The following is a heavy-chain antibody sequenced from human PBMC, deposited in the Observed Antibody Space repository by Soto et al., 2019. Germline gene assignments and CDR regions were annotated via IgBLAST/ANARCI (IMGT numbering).Heavy chain of an antibody. CDR1: GGTFGSFA. Sequence: QVQLVQSGAEVKKPESSVKVSCKASGGTFGSFAINWVRQAPGQGLEWMGRIIPIFGTAKYAQKFLGRLTISADDATSMAYMELSGLRSDDTAFYFCAREGRIAAAGTTWFAPWGQGTLVIVSS. CDR2: IIPIFGTA. D-gene: IGHD6-25*01. CDR3: AREGRIAAAGTTWFAP. V-gene: IGHV1-69*01. J-gene: IGHJ5*02.